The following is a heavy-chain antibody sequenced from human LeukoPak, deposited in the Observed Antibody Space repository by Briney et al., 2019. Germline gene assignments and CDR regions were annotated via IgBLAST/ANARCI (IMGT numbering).Heavy chain of an antibody. V-gene: IGHV4-39*01. CDR3: ARHLGDVVVVPAAKNWFDP. CDR2: IYYSGST. J-gene: IGHJ5*02. D-gene: IGHD2-2*01. CDR1: GGSISSSSYY. Sequence: PSETLSLTCTVSGGSISSSSYYWGWIRQPPGQGLEWIGSIYYSGSTYYNPSLKSRVTISVDTSKNQFSLKLSSVTAADTAVYYCARHLGDVVVVPAAKNWFDPWGQGTLVTVSS.